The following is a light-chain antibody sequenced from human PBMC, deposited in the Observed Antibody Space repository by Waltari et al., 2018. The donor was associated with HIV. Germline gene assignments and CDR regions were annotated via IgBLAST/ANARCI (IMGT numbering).Light chain of an antibody. CDR2: AAS. Sequence: DLQMTQSPSSLSASVGDRVTITCRASQSISSNLNWYQQKPGKAPKLLIYAASSLQSGVPSRFSGSGSGTDFTLTIRSLQPEDFATYYCQQSYSTPITFGGGTKVEIK. J-gene: IGKJ4*01. CDR1: QSISSN. V-gene: IGKV1-39*01. CDR3: QQSYSTPIT.